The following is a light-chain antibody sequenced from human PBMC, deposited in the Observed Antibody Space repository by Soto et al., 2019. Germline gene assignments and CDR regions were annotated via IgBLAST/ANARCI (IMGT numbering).Light chain of an antibody. V-gene: IGLV2-14*01. J-gene: IGLJ3*02. Sequence: QSALTQPASVSGSPGQSITISCTGSSSDVGTYNYVSWYQQYPGTAPKLMIYDVTDRPSGVSDRFSGSMSGNTASLTISGLQAEDEADYYCTSFTGSTPRWVFGGGTKLTVL. CDR1: SSDVGTYNY. CDR3: TSFTGSTPRWV. CDR2: DVT.